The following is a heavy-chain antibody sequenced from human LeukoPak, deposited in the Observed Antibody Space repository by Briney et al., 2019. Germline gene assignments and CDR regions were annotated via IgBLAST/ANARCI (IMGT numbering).Heavy chain of an antibody. V-gene: IGHV3-30*12. D-gene: IGHD3-16*01. CDR3: ARGGGLDV. CDR2: ISYNAGYK. J-gene: IGHJ6*02. CDR1: GFIFSNYG. Sequence: PGGSLRLSCAASGFIFSNYGFHWVRQAPGKGLEWVAVISYNAGYKHYTDSVKDRFTISRDDSKSTVFLQMNNLRAEDTAVYFCARGGGLDVWGQGATVTVSS.